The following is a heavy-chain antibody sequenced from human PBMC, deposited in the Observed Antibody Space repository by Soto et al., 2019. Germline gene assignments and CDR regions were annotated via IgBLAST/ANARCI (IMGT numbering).Heavy chain of an antibody. Sequence: QLQLQESCPGLVKPSETLSLTCTVSGGSISSGTYYWGWIRQPPGKGLEWIGSLYYTGRTYYSPSLKSRVTISVDTSKNHFSLNLTSVTAADTAVYYCARRLARGVIGWFDPWGQGTLVTVSS. J-gene: IGHJ5*02. V-gene: IGHV4-39*02. D-gene: IGHD3-10*01. CDR2: LYYTGRT. CDR1: GGSISSGTYY. CDR3: ARRLARGVIGWFDP.